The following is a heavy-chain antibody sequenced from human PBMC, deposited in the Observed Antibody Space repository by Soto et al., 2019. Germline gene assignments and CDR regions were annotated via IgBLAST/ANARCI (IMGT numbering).Heavy chain of an antibody. D-gene: IGHD3-16*01. V-gene: IGHV3-21*01. J-gene: IGHJ6*02. CDR2: ISSSSSYI. CDR3: ASGTNMGGGGMDV. CDR1: GFTFTRYS. Sequence: PGGSLRLSCAASGFTFTRYSMNWVRQAPGKGLEWVSSISSSSSYIYYADSVKGRFTISRDNAKNSLYLQMNSLRAEDTAVYYCASGTNMGGGGMDVWGQGTTVTVSS.